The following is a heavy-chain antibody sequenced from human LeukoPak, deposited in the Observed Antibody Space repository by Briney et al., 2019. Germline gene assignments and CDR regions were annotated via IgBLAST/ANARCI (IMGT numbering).Heavy chain of an antibody. V-gene: IGHV3-48*03. J-gene: IGHJ6*03. CDR3: ARVKQGYGAYYYYYYMDV. CDR2: ISSSGSTI. D-gene: IGHD5-12*01. CDR1: GFTFSSYE. Sequence: GGSLRLSCAASGFTFSSYEMNWVRQAPGKGLEWVSYISSSGSTIYYADSVKGRFTISRDNAKNSLYLQMNSLRAEDTAVYYCARVKQGYGAYYYYYYMDVWGKGTTVTISS.